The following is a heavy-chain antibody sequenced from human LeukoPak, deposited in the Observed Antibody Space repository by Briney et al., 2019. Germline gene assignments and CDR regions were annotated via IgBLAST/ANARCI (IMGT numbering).Heavy chain of an antibody. Sequence: SETLSLTCVVYGGSFSGYYWSWIRQPPGKGLEWIGEIHHRGSTSYNPSLKSRVTISVDTSKNQFSLKLSSVTAADTAMYYCARGLSTMVRGVITDWGQGTLVTVSS. CDR1: GGSFSGYY. CDR3: ARGLSTMVRGVITD. D-gene: IGHD3-10*01. CDR2: IHHRGST. J-gene: IGHJ4*02. V-gene: IGHV4-34*01.